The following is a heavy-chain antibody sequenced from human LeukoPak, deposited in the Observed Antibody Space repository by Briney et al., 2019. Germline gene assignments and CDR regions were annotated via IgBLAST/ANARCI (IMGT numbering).Heavy chain of an antibody. D-gene: IGHD3-9*01. CDR2: IYYSGST. V-gene: IGHV4-31*03. J-gene: IGHJ6*02. CDR1: GGSLSSGGYY. CDR3: ARCPRQGTGKRNYYYYGMDV. Sequence: SETLSLTCTVSGGSLSSGGYYWSWLRQHPGKGLEWIGYIYYSGSTYYNPSLKSRVTISVDTSKNQFSLKLSSVTAADTAVYYCARCPRQGTGKRNYYYYGMDVWGQGTTVTVSS.